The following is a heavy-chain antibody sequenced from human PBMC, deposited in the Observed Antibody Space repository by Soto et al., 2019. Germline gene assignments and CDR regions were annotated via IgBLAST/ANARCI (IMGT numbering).Heavy chain of an antibody. CDR3: ARDYYTRLGHCSGGGCPLDY. V-gene: IGHV3-74*01. CDR2: INSDGSST. D-gene: IGHD2-15*01. Sequence: EVQLVESGGGLVQPGGSLRLSCAASGFTFSTYWMHWVRQAPGKGLVWVSRINSDGSSTNYADSVKGRFTISRDNAENTLYLEINNLRGEDTAVYYCARDYYTRLGHCSGGGCPLDYWGQGTLVTVSS. CDR1: GFTFSTYW. J-gene: IGHJ4*02.